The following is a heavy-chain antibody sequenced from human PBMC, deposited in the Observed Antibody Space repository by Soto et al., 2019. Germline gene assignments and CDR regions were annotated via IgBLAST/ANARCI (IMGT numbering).Heavy chain of an antibody. Sequence: PGGSLRLSCSASGFTFSSYAMHWVRQAPGKGLEYVSAISSNGGSTYSSDSVDGRLTISRDNSKNTLYLQMSSLRAEDTAVYYCVKGDNYYDFWSGYRGPDAFDIWGHGTMVTVSS. J-gene: IGHJ3*02. V-gene: IGHV3-64D*06. CDR2: ISSNGGST. CDR3: VKGDNYYDFWSGYRGPDAFDI. D-gene: IGHD3-3*01. CDR1: GFTFSSYA.